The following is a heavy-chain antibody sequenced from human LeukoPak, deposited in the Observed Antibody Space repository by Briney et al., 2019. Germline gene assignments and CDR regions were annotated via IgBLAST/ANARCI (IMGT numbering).Heavy chain of an antibody. Sequence: SETLSLTCTVSGGFISNYYWSWIRQPPGKGLEWIGYIYYNGNTDYNPSLKSRATISVDTSKNQFSLKLNSVTAADTAVYYCARGQVDTHFDCWGPGTLVTVSS. V-gene: IGHV4-59*01. D-gene: IGHD2-2*02. CDR2: IYYNGNT. J-gene: IGHJ4*02. CDR3: ARGQVDTHFDC. CDR1: GGFISNYY.